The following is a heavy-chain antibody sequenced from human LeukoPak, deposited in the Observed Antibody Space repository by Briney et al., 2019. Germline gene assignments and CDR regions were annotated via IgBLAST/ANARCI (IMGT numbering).Heavy chain of an antibody. CDR1: GFTFDDYA. CDR3: AKAVRYYYMDV. D-gene: IGHD2-8*01. Sequence: GGSLRLSCAASGFTFDDYAMHWVRQAPGKGLEWVSGISWNSGSMGYADSVKGRFTISRDNAKNSLYLQMNSLRAEDTALYYCAKAVRYYYMDVWGKGTTVTVSS. J-gene: IGHJ6*03. V-gene: IGHV3-9*01. CDR2: ISWNSGSM.